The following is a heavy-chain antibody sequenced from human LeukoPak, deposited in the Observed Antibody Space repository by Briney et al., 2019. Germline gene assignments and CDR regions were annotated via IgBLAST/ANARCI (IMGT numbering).Heavy chain of an antibody. CDR3: ARDRVAVAGTWYFDL. J-gene: IGHJ2*01. D-gene: IGHD6-19*01. Sequence: SETLSLTCTVSGGSISGYYWSWIRQPPGKGLEWIGYIYYSGSTNYNPSLKSRITISVDTSKNQFSLKLSSVTAADTAVYYCARDRVAVAGTWYFDLWGRGTLVTVSS. V-gene: IGHV4-59*01. CDR2: IYYSGST. CDR1: GGSISGYY.